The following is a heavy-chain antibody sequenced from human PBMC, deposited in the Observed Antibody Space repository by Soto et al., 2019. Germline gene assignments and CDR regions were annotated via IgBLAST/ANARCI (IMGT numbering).Heavy chain of an antibody. Sequence: PSETLSLTCTVSGGSISSYYWSWIRQPPGKGLEWIGYIYYSGSTNYNPSLKSRVTISVDTSKNQFSLKLSSVTAADTAVYYCARSHPFYDSSGYIDYWGQGTLVTVSS. CDR2: IYYSGST. J-gene: IGHJ4*02. CDR3: ARSHPFYDSSGYIDY. D-gene: IGHD3-22*01. CDR1: GGSISSYY. V-gene: IGHV4-59*01.